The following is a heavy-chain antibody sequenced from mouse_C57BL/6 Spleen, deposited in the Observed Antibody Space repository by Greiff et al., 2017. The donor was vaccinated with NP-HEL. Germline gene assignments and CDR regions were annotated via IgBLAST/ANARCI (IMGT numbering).Heavy chain of an antibody. CDR2: ISSGGSYT. Sequence: EVQRVESGGDLVKPGGSLKLSCAASGFTFSSYGMSWVRQTPDKRLEWVATISSGGSYTYYPDSVKGRFTISRDNAKNTLYLQMSSLKSEDTAMYYCARLFVFYAMDYWGQGTSVTVSS. V-gene: IGHV5-6*01. CDR3: ARLFVFYAMDY. CDR1: GFTFSSYG. J-gene: IGHJ4*01.